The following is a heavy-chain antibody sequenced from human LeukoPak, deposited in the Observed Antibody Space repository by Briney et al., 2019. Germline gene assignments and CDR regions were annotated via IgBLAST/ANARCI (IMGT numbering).Heavy chain of an antibody. CDR2: INHSGST. CDR1: GGSFSGYY. D-gene: IGHD6-19*01. CDR3: ARVSSGWYGDY. Sequence: SETLSLTCAVYGGSFSGYYWSLIRQPPGKGLEWIGEINHSGSTNYNPSLKSRVTISVDTSKNQFSLKLSSVTAADTAVYYCARVSSGWYGDYWGQGTLVTVSS. J-gene: IGHJ4*02. V-gene: IGHV4-34*01.